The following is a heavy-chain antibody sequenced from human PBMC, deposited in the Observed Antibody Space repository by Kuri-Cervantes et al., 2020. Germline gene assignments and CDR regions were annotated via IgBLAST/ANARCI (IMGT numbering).Heavy chain of an antibody. CDR3: ARVLLKIPDYGGNWGWFDP. J-gene: IGHJ5*02. V-gene: IGHV3-11*04. CDR2: ISSSGSTI. D-gene: IGHD4-23*01. Sequence: GGSLRLSCAASGFTFSDYYMSWIRQAPGKGLEWVSYISSSGSTIYYADSVKGRFTISRDNAKNSLYLQMNSLRAEDTAVYYCARVLLKIPDYGGNWGWFDPWGQGTLVTVSS. CDR1: GFTFSDYY.